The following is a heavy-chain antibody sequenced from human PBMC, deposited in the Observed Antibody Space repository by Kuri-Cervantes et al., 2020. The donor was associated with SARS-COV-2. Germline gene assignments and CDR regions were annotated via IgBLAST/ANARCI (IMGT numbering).Heavy chain of an antibody. D-gene: IGHD5-18*01. Sequence: SQTLSLTCAVYGGSFSGYYWSWIRQPPGKGLEWIGEINHSGSTNYNPSLKSRVTISVETSKNQFSLKLTSVTAADTAVYYCATRYTYGSGTFDTWGQGTLVTVSS. CDR2: INHSGST. CDR1: GGSFSGYY. V-gene: IGHV4-34*01. J-gene: IGHJ4*02. CDR3: ATRYTYGSGTFDT.